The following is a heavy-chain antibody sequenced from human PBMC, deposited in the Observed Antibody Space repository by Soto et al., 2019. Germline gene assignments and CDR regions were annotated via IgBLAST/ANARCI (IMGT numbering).Heavy chain of an antibody. D-gene: IGHD3-3*01. CDR2: ISNTGST. CDR3: ARYEFWSGLNYYYGLDG. J-gene: IGHJ6*02. CDR1: GGSISTYY. V-gene: IGHV4-59*08. Sequence: SSETLSLTCAVSGGSISTYYWSWIRQPPGKGLEWIGYISNTGSTNCNPSLKSRVTISVDTSKSQFSLKLSSVTAADTAVYYCARYEFWSGLNYYYGLDGWGQATTVTVSS.